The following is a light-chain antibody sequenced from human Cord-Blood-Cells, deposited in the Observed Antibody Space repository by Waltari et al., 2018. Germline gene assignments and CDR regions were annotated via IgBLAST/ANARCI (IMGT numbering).Light chain of an antibody. J-gene: IGLJ2*01. Sequence: QSALTQPASVSGSPGQSIPIPSTGTSSDVGGYHYASLYQQHPGNAPKLMIYEVSNRPSGVSNRFSGSKSGNTASLTISGLQAEDEADYYCSSYTSSSTLVFGGGTNLTVL. V-gene: IGLV2-14*01. CDR1: SSDVGGYHY. CDR2: EVS. CDR3: SSYTSSSTLV.